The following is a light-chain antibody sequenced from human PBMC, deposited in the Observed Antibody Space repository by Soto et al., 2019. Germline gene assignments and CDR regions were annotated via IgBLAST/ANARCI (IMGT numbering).Light chain of an antibody. CDR1: QSIGGY. CDR2: AAS. Sequence: DLQMTHSPSSLSASVGDRVTITCRASQSIGGYLNWYQQRPGKAPKLLIYAASNLQSGVPSRFSGSGSGTDFTLTISSLQPEDFATYYCQQTYSSPRTFGQGTRLEIK. CDR3: QQTYSSPRT. J-gene: IGKJ2*01. V-gene: IGKV1-39*01.